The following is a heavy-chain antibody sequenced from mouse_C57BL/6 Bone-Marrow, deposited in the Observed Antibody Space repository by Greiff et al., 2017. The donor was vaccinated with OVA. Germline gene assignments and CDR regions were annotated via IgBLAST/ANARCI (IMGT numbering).Heavy chain of an antibody. J-gene: IGHJ3*01. Sequence: VQLQQSGPELVKPGASVKISCKASGYTFTDYFMNWVKQSHGKSLEWIGDINPNNGGTSYNQKFKGKATLTVDKSSSTAYMELRSLTSEESAVDYCARPPYYYGSSWCAYWGQGTLVTVSA. D-gene: IGHD1-1*01. V-gene: IGHV1-26*01. CDR3: ARPPYYYGSSWCAY. CDR1: GYTFTDYF. CDR2: INPNNGGT.